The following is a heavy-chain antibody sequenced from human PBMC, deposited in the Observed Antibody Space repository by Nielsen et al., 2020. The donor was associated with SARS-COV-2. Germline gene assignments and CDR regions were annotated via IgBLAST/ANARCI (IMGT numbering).Heavy chain of an antibody. Sequence: SETLSLTCTVSGGSISSYYWSWIRQPPGKGLEWIGYIYYSGSTNYNPSLKSRVTISVDTSKNQFSLKPSSVTAADTAVYYCARTPDFGGYYYYGMDVWGQGTTVTVSS. J-gene: IGHJ6*02. CDR3: ARTPDFGGYYYYGMDV. CDR1: GGSISSYY. CDR2: IYYSGST. V-gene: IGHV4-59*01. D-gene: IGHD3-16*01.